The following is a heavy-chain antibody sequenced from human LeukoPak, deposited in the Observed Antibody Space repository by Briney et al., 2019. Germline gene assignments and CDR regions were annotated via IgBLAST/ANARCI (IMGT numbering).Heavy chain of an antibody. CDR2: VNPNSGNT. D-gene: IGHD6-13*01. CDR1: GYTFTSYE. V-gene: IGHV1-8*01. Sequence: GASMKVSCRASGYTFTSYEINWVRQATGQGLEWMGWVNPNSGNTGYAQKFQGRVTMTRNTSISTAYMELSSLRSEDTAVYYCARGSTVAARRSDWFDPWGQGTLVTVSS. CDR3: ARGSTVAARRSDWFDP. J-gene: IGHJ5*02.